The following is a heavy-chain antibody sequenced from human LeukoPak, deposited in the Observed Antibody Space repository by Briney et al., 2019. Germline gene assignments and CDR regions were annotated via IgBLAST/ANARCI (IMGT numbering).Heavy chain of an antibody. CDR1: GFTFDDYG. CDR2: INWNGGST. Sequence: PGGSLRLSCAASGFTFDDYGMSWVRQAPGKGLEWVSGINWNGGSTGYADSVKGRFTISRDNAKNSQYLRMNSLRAEDTALYYCARGGSTGWYSFDYWGQGTLVTVSS. CDR3: ARGGSTGWYSFDY. V-gene: IGHV3-20*04. D-gene: IGHD6-19*01. J-gene: IGHJ4*02.